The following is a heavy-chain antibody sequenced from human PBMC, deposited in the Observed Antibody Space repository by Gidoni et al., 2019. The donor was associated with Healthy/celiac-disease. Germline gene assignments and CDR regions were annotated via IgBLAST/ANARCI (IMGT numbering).Heavy chain of an antibody. J-gene: IGHJ5*02. Sequence: QVQLQQWGAGLLKPSETLSLTCAVYGGSFSGYYWSWIRQPPGKGLEWIGEINHSGSTNYSPALKSRVTISVDTSKNQFSLKLSSVTAADTAVYYCARLGVLALGYCSSTSCPNWFDPWGQGTLVTVSS. CDR3: ARLGVLALGYCSSTSCPNWFDP. CDR2: INHSGST. CDR1: GGSFSGYY. D-gene: IGHD2-2*01. V-gene: IGHV4-34*01.